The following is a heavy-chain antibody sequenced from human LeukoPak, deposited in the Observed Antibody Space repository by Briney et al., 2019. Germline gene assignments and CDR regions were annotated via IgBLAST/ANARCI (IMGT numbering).Heavy chain of an antibody. CDR2: IIPIFGTA. CDR1: GGTFSSYA. V-gene: IGHV1-69*13. Sequence: SVKVSCKASGGTFSSYAISWVRQAPGQGLEWMGGIIPIFGTANYAQKFQGRVTITADESTSTAYMELSSLRSEDTAVHYCARGDYYYYYGMDVWGQGTTVTVSS. J-gene: IGHJ6*02. CDR3: ARGDYYYYYGMDV.